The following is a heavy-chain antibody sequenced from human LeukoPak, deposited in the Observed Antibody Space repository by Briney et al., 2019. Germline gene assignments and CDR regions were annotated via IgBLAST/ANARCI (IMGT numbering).Heavy chain of an antibody. CDR1: GGSISSYY. Sequence: SEALSLTCTVSGGSISSYYWSWIRQPAGKGLEWIGYIYYSGSTNYNPSLKSRVTISVDTSKNQFSLKLSSVTAADTAVYYCARDRTIFGVVYGMDVWGQGTTVTVSS. CDR2: IYYSGST. J-gene: IGHJ6*02. CDR3: ARDRTIFGVVYGMDV. D-gene: IGHD3-3*01. V-gene: IGHV4-59*01.